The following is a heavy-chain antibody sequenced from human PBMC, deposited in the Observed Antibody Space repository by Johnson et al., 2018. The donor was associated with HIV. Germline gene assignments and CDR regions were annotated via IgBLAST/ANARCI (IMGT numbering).Heavy chain of an antibody. J-gene: IGHJ3*02. V-gene: IGHV3-11*04. CDR2: ISSSGSTI. D-gene: IGHD1-7*01. CDR3: ARDSYKLELPLGAFDI. Sequence: QVQLVESGGGLVKPGGSLRLSCAASEFTFSDYYMSWIRQALGKGLEWVSYISSSGSTIYYADSVKGRFTISRDNAKKSLYLQMNSLRAEDTAVYYCARDSYKLELPLGAFDIWGQGTMVTVSS. CDR1: EFTFSDYY.